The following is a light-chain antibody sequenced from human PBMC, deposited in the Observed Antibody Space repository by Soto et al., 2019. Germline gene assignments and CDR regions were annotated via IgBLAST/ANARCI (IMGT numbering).Light chain of an antibody. V-gene: IGKV1-5*01. CDR2: AAS. CDR1: ESIDNW. Sequence: DIQMTQSPSTLSASVGDTVTITCRASESIDNWLAWYQQKPGKAPKLLIFAASTLVRGVPSRFSGRGSGTEFALTVSSLQADDYATFYGHHYHTYLTFGQGTKVEIK. J-gene: IGKJ1*01. CDR3: HHYHTYLT.